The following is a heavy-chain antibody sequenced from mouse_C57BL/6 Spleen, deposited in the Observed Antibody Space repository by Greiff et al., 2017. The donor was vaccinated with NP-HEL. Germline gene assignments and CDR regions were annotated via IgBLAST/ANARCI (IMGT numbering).Heavy chain of an antibody. CDR2: ISSGSSTI. D-gene: IGHD1-1*01. J-gene: IGHJ1*03. CDR3: ALPPGSSHWYFDV. CDR1: GFTFSDYG. Sequence: EVMLVESGGGLVKPGGSLKLSCAASGFTFSDYGMHWVRQAPEKGLEWVAYISSGSSTIYYADTVKGRFTISRDNAKNTLFLQMTSLRSEDTAMYYCALPPGSSHWYFDVWGTGTTVTVSS. V-gene: IGHV5-17*01.